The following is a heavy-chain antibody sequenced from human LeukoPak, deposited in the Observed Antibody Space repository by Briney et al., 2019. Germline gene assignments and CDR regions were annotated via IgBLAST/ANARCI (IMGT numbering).Heavy chain of an antibody. CDR3: AKDPHRKSRQQNAFDI. Sequence: GRSLRLSCAASGFTFSSYAMHWVRQAPGKGLEWVAVISYDGSNKYYADSVKGRFTISRDNSKNTLYLQMNSLRAEDTAVYYCAKDPHRKSRQQNAFDIWGQGTMVTVSS. D-gene: IGHD1-1*01. V-gene: IGHV3-30-3*01. J-gene: IGHJ3*02. CDR1: GFTFSSYA. CDR2: ISYDGSNK.